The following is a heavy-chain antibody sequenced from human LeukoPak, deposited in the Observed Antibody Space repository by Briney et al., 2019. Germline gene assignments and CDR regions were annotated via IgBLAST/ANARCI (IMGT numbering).Heavy chain of an antibody. V-gene: IGHV1-18*01. Sequence: ASVKVSCKASGYTFTSYGISWVRQAPGQGLEWMGWISAYNGNTNYAQKLQGGVTMTTDTSTSTAYMELRSLRSDDTAVYYCARETDCTNGVCYTNDAFDIWGQGTMVTVSS. J-gene: IGHJ3*02. CDR2: ISAYNGNT. CDR1: GYTFTSYG. D-gene: IGHD2-8*01. CDR3: ARETDCTNGVCYTNDAFDI.